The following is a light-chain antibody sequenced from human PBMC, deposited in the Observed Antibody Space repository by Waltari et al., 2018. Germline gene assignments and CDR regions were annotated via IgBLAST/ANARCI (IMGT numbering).Light chain of an antibody. Sequence: QSALTQPASVSGSPGQSFTISSTVTTNDVVQYHYVTWYQQHPGKAPKLMIYDVSKRPSGVSSRFSGSKSGHTASLTIAGLQADDEADYYCTSYTITNDVVFGGGTKLTVL. CDR1: TNDVVQYHY. J-gene: IGLJ2*01. CDR3: TSYTITNDVV. V-gene: IGLV2-14*01. CDR2: DVS.